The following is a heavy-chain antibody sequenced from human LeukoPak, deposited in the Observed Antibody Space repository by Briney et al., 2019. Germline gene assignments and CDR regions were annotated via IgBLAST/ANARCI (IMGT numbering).Heavy chain of an antibody. J-gene: IGHJ3*02. CDR3: VTSVGATTSAFDI. D-gene: IGHD1-26*01. CDR2: VSHSGST. V-gene: IGHV4-39*07. CDR1: GGSISSSSYY. Sequence: PSETLSLTCTVSGGSISSSSYYWGCIRQPPGKGLEWIGEVSHSGSTNYNPSLKSRVTMSVDTSKNQFSLKLSSVTAADTAMYYCVTSVGATTSAFDIWGQGTMVTVSS.